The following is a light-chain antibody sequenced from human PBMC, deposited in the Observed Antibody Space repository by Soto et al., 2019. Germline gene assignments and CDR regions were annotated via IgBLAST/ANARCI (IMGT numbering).Light chain of an antibody. CDR3: RSYTSSRPSV. J-gene: IGLJ1*01. Sequence: QSALTQPASVSGSPGQSITISCTGTSSDVGGYNYVSWYQQYPGKAPKLMIYDVSNRPSGVSNRFSGSKSGNTASLTISGLQAEDEADYYCRSYTSSRPSVFGAGTKVTVL. V-gene: IGLV2-14*01. CDR2: DVS. CDR1: SSDVGGYNY.